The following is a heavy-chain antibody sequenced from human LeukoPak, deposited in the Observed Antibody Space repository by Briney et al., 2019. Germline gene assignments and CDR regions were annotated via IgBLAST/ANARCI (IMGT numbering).Heavy chain of an antibody. Sequence: PGGSPRLSCAASGFTFSNAWMSWIRQAPGKGLEWVSYISSSGSTIYYADSVKGRFTISRDNAKNSLYLQMNSLRAEDTAVYYCARVGLGRNDAFDIWGQGTMVTVSS. CDR1: GFTFSNAW. CDR3: ARVGLGRNDAFDI. D-gene: IGHD1-14*01. CDR2: ISSSGSTI. V-gene: IGHV3-11*04. J-gene: IGHJ3*02.